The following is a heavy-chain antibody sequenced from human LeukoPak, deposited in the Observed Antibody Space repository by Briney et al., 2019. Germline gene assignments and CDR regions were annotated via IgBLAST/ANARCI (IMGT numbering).Heavy chain of an antibody. J-gene: IGHJ4*02. Sequence: PSQTLSLTCTVSGGSFSSETNYWTWIRQPAGKGLEWIGHIYTSGITNYNPSLKSRVTISVDTSKNQFSLKLSSVTAADTAVNYCAREYSHWGQGTLVTVSS. CDR1: GGSFSSETNY. CDR3: AREYSH. CDR2: IYTSGIT. V-gene: IGHV4-61*09. D-gene: IGHD2-15*01.